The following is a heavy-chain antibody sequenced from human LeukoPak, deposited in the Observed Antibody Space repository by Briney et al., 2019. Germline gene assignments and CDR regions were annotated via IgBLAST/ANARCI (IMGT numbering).Heavy chain of an antibody. Sequence: PGGSLRLSCAASGFTFSSYGMHWVRQAPGKGLEWVAFIRYDGSNKYYADSVKGRFTISRDNSKNTLYLQMNSLRAEDTAVYYCAKWLVPYYYDSSNAFDIWGQGTMVTVSS. V-gene: IGHV3-30*02. D-gene: IGHD3-22*01. J-gene: IGHJ3*02. CDR1: GFTFSSYG. CDR2: IRYDGSNK. CDR3: AKWLVPYYYDSSNAFDI.